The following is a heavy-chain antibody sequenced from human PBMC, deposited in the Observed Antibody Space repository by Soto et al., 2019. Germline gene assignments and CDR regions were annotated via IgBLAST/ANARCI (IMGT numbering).Heavy chain of an antibody. CDR1: GYTFTNYA. V-gene: IGHV1-3*01. CDR3: AKAGAAAGPYYFDY. CDR2: INAGNGNT. J-gene: IGHJ4*02. Sequence: ASVKVSCKASGYTFTNYAMHWVRQAPGQRLEWMGWINAGNGNTKYSQKFQGRVTITRDTSASTAYMELSSLRSENTAVYYCAKAGAAAGPYYFDYWGQGTLVTVSS. D-gene: IGHD6-13*01.